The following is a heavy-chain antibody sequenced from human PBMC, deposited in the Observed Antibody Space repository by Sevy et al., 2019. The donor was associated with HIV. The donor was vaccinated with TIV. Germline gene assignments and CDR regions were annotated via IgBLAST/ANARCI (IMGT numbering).Heavy chain of an antibody. CDR2: IIPSVGIA. Sequence: ASVKVSCKASGGTLNNYGMNWVRQAPGQGLDWMGGIIPSVGIASYAQKIQGRAAITADESTSTIYLEVGRLRSDDTAVYFCASVRPSGGDGYFFDTWGQGTLVTVSS. CDR3: ASVRPSGGDGYFFDT. D-gene: IGHD2-21*02. J-gene: IGHJ4*02. V-gene: IGHV1-69*10. CDR1: GGTLNNYG.